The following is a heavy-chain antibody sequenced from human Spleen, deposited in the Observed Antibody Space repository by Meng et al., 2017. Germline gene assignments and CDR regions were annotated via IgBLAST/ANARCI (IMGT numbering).Heavy chain of an antibody. CDR3: ARGARNYARKYFQH. J-gene: IGHJ1*01. Sequence: QVQLHQWGAGLLKPSETLSLTCAVYGGSFSDYYWSWIRQPPGKGLEWIGEINHSGSTNYNPSLKSRVTISVDTSKNQFSLKLSSVTAADTAVYYCARGARNYARKYFQHWGQGTLVTVSS. CDR2: INHSGST. D-gene: IGHD1-7*01. CDR1: GGSFSDYY. V-gene: IGHV4-34*01.